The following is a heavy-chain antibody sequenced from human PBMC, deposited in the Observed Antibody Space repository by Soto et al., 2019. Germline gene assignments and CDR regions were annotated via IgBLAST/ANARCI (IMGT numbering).Heavy chain of an antibody. J-gene: IGHJ6*02. CDR2: IYYSGTT. CDR3: ARDRRCTSCPPGYYYYDMDV. D-gene: IGHD2-2*01. Sequence: QVQLQETGPGLVKPSQTLSLTCTVSGGSISSGDCYWSWIRQPPGKGLEWIGYIYYSGTTYYDPSLKRRVTISLDTPKNQFSLKLTSVTASDTAVYYCARDRRCTSCPPGYYYYDMDVWGLGTTVTVSS. V-gene: IGHV4-30-4*01. CDR1: GGSISSGDCY.